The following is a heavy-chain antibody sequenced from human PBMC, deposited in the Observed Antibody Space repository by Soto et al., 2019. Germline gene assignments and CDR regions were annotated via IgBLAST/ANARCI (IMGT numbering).Heavy chain of an antibody. V-gene: IGHV3-33*01. Sequence: GGSLRLSCAASGFTFSSYGMHWVRQAPGKGLEWVAVIWYDGSNKYYADSVKGRFTISRDNSKNTLYLQMNSLRAEDTAVYYCARDRDNSSSRHMDVWGKGTTVTVSS. CDR2: IWYDGSNK. J-gene: IGHJ6*03. D-gene: IGHD6-6*01. CDR1: GFTFSSYG. CDR3: ARDRDNSSSRHMDV.